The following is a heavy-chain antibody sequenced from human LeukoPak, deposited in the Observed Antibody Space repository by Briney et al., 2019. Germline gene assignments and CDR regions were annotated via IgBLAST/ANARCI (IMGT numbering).Heavy chain of an antibody. CDR2: IYYSGST. CDR1: GGSISSYY. J-gene: IGHJ6*02. CDR3: ARRTMVRGVIGYYYYGMDV. Sequence: SSGTLSLTCTVSGGSISSYYWSWIRQPPGKGLEWIGYIYYSGSTNYNPSLKSRVTISVDTSKNQFSLKLSSVTAADTAVYYCARRTMVRGVIGYYYYGMDVWGQGTTVTVSS. V-gene: IGHV4-59*08. D-gene: IGHD3-10*01.